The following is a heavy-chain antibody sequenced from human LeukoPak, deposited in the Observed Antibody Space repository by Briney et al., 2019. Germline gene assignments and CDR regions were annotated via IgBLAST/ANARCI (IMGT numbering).Heavy chain of an antibody. CDR2: IYYSGST. J-gene: IGHJ4*02. CDR1: GGSINNYY. D-gene: IGHD5-12*01. V-gene: IGHV4-59*01. CDR3: ARGGGYSGYDFGY. Sequence: PSETLSLTCTVSGGSINNYYWTWIRQPPGRGLEWIGHIYYSGSTNYNPSLKSRVTISVDTSKNQFSLNLSSVTAADTAVYYCARGGGYSGYDFGYWGQGTLVTVSS.